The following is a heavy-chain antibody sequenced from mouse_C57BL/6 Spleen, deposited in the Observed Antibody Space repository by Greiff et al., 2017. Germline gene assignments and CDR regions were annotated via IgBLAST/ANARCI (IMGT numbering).Heavy chain of an antibody. CDR2: INPYNGGT. D-gene: IGHD1-1*01. J-gene: IGHJ4*01. V-gene: IGHV1-19*01. CDR1: GYTFTDYY. Sequence: VQLQQSGPVLVKPGASVKMSCKASGYTFTDYYMNWVKQSHGKSLEWIGVINPYNGGTSYNQKFKGKATLTVDKSSSTAYMELNSLTSEDSAVYYCAIPPPITTVVADAMDYWGQGTSVTVSS. CDR3: AIPPPITTVVADAMDY.